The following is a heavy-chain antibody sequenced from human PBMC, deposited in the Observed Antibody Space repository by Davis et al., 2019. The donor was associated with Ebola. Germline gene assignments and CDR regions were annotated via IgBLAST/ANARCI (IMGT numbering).Heavy chain of an antibody. Sequence: GESLKISCAASGFTFSSYGMHWVRQAPGKGLEWVAFIRYDGSNKYYADSVKGRFTISRDNSKNTLYLQMNSLRAEDTAVYYCAKDNDFWSGYFRGYYFDYWGQGTLVTVSS. V-gene: IGHV3-30*02. D-gene: IGHD3-3*01. CDR1: GFTFSSYG. CDR2: IRYDGSNK. J-gene: IGHJ4*02. CDR3: AKDNDFWSGYFRGYYFDY.